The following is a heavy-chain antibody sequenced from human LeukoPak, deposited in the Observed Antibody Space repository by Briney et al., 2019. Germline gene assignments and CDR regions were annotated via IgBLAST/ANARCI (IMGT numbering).Heavy chain of an antibody. CDR2: INPNSGGT. Sequence: ASVKVSCKTSGYTFTDYYMHWVRQAPGQGLEWMGWINPNSGGTNYAQKFQGRVTLTRDTSISTAYMELSRLKSDDTAVYSCAGRGDSSAYYAFDIWGQGTMVTVSS. D-gene: IGHD3-22*01. J-gene: IGHJ3*02. CDR3: AGRGDSSAYYAFDI. V-gene: IGHV1-2*02. CDR1: GYTFTDYY.